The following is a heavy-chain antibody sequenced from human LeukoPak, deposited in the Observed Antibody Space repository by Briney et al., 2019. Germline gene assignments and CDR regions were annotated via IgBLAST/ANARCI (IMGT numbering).Heavy chain of an antibody. CDR3: ASTEGYCSGGNCNYYYYMDV. Sequence: SVKVSCKASGYTFTSYGISWVRQAPGQGLEWMGGIIPIFNTANYAQKFQGRVTITADKSTSTAYMELSSLRSEDTAVYYCASTEGYCSGGNCNYYYYMDVWGKGTTVTVSS. D-gene: IGHD2-15*01. CDR1: GYTFTSYG. J-gene: IGHJ6*03. V-gene: IGHV1-69*06. CDR2: IIPIFNTA.